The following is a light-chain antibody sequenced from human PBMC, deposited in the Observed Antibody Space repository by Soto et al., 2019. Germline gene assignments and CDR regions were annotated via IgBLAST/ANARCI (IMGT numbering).Light chain of an antibody. CDR2: WAS. CDR1: QSVLSSSKNK. J-gene: IGKJ4*01. V-gene: IGKV4-1*01. Sequence: DIVMTQSPDSLAVSLGERATISCKSSQSVLSSSKNKIAWYQQKPGHPPKVLLYWASTRESGVPDRFRGSGSGTDFTLTIRSLKAEDVAVDYCQQYFSVPLTFGGGTKVEIK. CDR3: QQYFSVPLT.